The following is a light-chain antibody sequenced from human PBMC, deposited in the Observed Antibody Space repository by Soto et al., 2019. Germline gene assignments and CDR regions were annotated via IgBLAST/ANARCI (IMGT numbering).Light chain of an antibody. J-gene: IGLJ1*01. V-gene: IGLV2-14*01. CDR2: DVS. CDR3: SSYTSSSTLV. CDR1: SSDVGGYGY. Sequence: QSALTQPASVSGSPGQSITISCTGTSSDVGGYGYVSWYQQHPGKAPKLMIYDVSNRPSGVSDRFSGSKSGNTASLTISGLHAEDEADYCCSSYTSSSTLVFGTGIKVTAL.